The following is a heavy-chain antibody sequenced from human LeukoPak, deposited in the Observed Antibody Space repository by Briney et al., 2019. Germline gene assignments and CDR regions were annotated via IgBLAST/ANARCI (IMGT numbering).Heavy chain of an antibody. CDR1: GGTFSSYA. CDR2: IIPIFGIA. CDR3: ARIMYYYDSSGYHGEYYFDY. D-gene: IGHD3-22*01. J-gene: IGHJ4*02. Sequence: SVKVSCKASGGTFSSYAISWVRQAPGQGLEWMGGIIPIFGIASYAQKFQGRVTITADESTSTAYMELSSLRSEDTAVYYCARIMYYYDSSGYHGEYYFDYWGQGTLVTVSS. V-gene: IGHV1-69*13.